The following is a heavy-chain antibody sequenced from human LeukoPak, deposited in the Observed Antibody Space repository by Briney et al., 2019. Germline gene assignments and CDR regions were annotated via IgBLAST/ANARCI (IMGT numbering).Heavy chain of an antibody. CDR1: GFTFSSYG. V-gene: IGHV3-30*02. CDR2: IRYDGSNS. Sequence: GGSLRLSCAASGFTFSSYGMHWLRQAPGKGLEWVAFIRYDGSNSYYADSVKGRFTISRDNSKNTLYLQMNSLRAEDTAVYYCAKDGDSSGYLTYFDYWGQGTLVTVSS. D-gene: IGHD3-22*01. J-gene: IGHJ4*02. CDR3: AKDGDSSGYLTYFDY.